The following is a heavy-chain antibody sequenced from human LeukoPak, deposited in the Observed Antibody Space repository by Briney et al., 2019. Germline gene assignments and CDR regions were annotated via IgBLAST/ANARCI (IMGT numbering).Heavy chain of an antibody. CDR3: ARERFGELLIDY. CDR2: IYYSGST. J-gene: IGHJ4*02. V-gene: IGHV4-30-4*01. D-gene: IGHD3-10*01. Sequence: PSQTLSLTCTVSGGSISSGDYYWSWIRQLPGKGLEWIGYIYYSGSTYYNPSLKSRVTISVDTSKNQFSLKLSSVTAADTAVYYCARERFGELLIDYWGQGTLVTVSS. CDR1: GGSISSGDYY.